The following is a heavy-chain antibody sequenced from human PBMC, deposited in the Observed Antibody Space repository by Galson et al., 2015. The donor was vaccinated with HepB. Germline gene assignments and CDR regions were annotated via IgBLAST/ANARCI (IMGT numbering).Heavy chain of an antibody. CDR2: IYYTGSA. J-gene: IGHJ4*02. V-gene: IGHV4-30-2*01. CDR3: AGSGYSSSWYAFPLDF. Sequence: TLSLTCGVSGGSISSSHYSWSWIRQPPGKGLEWIGYIYYTGSAYYNPSLTSRVTLSVGTSKNQFSLKLNSVTAADTAVYYCAGSGYSSSWYAFPLDFWGQGTLVTVSS. D-gene: IGHD6-13*01. CDR1: GGSISSSHYS.